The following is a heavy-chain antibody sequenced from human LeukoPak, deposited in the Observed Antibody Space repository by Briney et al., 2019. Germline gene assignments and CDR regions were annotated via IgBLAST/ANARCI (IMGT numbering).Heavy chain of an antibody. J-gene: IGHJ4*02. V-gene: IGHV3-23*01. CDR1: GSTFSNHA. D-gene: IGHD2-15*01. Sequence: AGGSLRLSCAASGSTFSNHAMSWVRQTPGKGLQWVSVISGSGRTTEYADSVKGRFTISRDNSKNTLSLQMNSLRVEDTAIYYCAKNVVVKRYIDYWGQGTLVTVSS. CDR2: ISGSGRTT. CDR3: AKNVVVKRYIDY.